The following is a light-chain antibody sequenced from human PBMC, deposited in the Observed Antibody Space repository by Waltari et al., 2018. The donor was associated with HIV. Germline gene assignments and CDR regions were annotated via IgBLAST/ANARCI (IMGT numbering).Light chain of an antibody. CDR3: VLSFSGVVV. J-gene: IGLJ2*01. Sequence: QAVVTQEPSLTVSPGGTVTLTCASSTRAVTSGHCPFWFQRRPGQAPKTLIYDTTKSTSLTPPRCAGSRPGGKAALTLSGAQFEAEAYYFCVLSFSGVVVFGGGTTLTVL. V-gene: IGLV7-46*01. CDR2: DTT. CDR1: TRAVTSGHC.